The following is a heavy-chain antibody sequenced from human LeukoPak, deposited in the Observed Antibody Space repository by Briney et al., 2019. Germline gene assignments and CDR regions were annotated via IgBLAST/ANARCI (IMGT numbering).Heavy chain of an antibody. V-gene: IGHV3-23*01. D-gene: IGHD3-3*01. J-gene: IGHJ6*03. Sequence: GGSLRLSCAASGFTFSSYAMSWVRQAPGKGLEWVSAISGSGGRTYYADSVKGLFTISRDNSKNTLYLQMNSLRAEDTAVYYCAKQITIFGVVGYMDVWGKGTTVTVSS. CDR1: GFTFSSYA. CDR2: ISGSGGRT. CDR3: AKQITIFGVVGYMDV.